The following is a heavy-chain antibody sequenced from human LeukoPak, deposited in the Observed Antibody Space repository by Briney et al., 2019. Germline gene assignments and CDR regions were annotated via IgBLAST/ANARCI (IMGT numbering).Heavy chain of an antibody. D-gene: IGHD1-26*01. Sequence: NPSETLSLTCTVSGGSISSGSYYWSWIRQPAGKGLEWIGRIYTSGSTNYNPSLKSRVTISVDTSKNQFSLKLSSVTAADTAVYYCARDGAVGWFDPWGQGTLVTVSS. CDR1: GGSISSGSYY. V-gene: IGHV4-61*02. CDR3: ARDGAVGWFDP. J-gene: IGHJ5*02. CDR2: IYTSGST.